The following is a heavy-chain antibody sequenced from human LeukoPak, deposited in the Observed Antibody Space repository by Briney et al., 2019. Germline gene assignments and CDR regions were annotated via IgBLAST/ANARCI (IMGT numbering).Heavy chain of an antibody. CDR3: ARYAIDYYDSSGYYLFDP. D-gene: IGHD3-22*01. CDR2: INHSGST. V-gene: IGHV4-34*01. J-gene: IGHJ5*02. CDR1: GGSFSGYY. Sequence: SETLSLTCAVYGGSFSGYYWSWIRQPPGKGLEWIGEINHSGSTNYNPSLKSRVTISVDTSKNQFSLKLNSVTAADTAVYYCARYAIDYYDSSGYYLFDPWGQGTLVTVSS.